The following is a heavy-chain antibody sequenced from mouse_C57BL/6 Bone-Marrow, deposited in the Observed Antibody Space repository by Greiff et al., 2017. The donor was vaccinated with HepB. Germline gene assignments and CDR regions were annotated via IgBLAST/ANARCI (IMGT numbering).Heavy chain of an antibody. J-gene: IGHJ2*01. CDR1: GFTFNTYA. V-gene: IGHV10-3*01. CDR2: IRSKSSNYAT. CDR3: VRASITTVPYYFDY. Sequence: EVQLVESGGGLVQPKGSLKLSCAASGFTFNTYAMHWVRQAPGKGLEWVARIRSKSSNYATYYADSVKDRFTISRDDSQSMLYLQMNNLKTEDTAMYYCVRASITTVPYYFDYWGQGTTLTVSS. D-gene: IGHD1-1*01.